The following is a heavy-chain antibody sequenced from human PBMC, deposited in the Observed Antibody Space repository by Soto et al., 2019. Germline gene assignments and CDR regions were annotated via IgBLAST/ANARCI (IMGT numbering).Heavy chain of an antibody. Sequence: QVHLQESGPGLVKPSGTLSLTCTVSGASITGSDWWSWVRQTPEKGLEWIGEIYHSGTTNYHPSLKSRVTISQDKSKNQFSLNLTSVTAADTAVYSCVRMSVVGYCDYWGRGSLVTVSS. CDR1: GASITGSDW. D-gene: IGHD3-22*01. V-gene: IGHV4-4*02. CDR3: VRMSVVGYCDY. J-gene: IGHJ4*02. CDR2: IYHSGTT.